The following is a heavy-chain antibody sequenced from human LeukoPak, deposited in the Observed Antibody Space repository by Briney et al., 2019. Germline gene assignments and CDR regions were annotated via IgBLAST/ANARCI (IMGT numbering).Heavy chain of an antibody. CDR3: AKNDILLWFGESYFDY. CDR2: ISGRGGGT. J-gene: IGHJ4*02. CDR1: GFTFSSYA. Sequence: GGSLRLSCAASGFTFSSYAMSWVRQAPGKGLEWVSAISGRGGGTFYADSVKGRFTISRDNSKNTLYLQMNSLRAEDTAVYYCAKNDILLWFGESYFDYWGQGTLVTVSS. D-gene: IGHD3-10*01. V-gene: IGHV3-23*01.